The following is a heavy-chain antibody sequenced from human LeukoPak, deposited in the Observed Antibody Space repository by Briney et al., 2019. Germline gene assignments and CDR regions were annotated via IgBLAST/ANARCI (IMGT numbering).Heavy chain of an antibody. D-gene: IGHD2-21*01. J-gene: IGHJ4*02. CDR1: GFTFSAYP. V-gene: IGHV3-64*01. CDR2: ISETGART. CDR3: ARETKGDYDY. Sequence: PGGSLSLSCAASGFTFSAYPMPWVRQAPGEGLESVSAISETGARTYYANSVRGRFTISRDNSRNTVDLQMGSLRAEDMGVYYCARETKGDYDYWGQGTLVTVSS.